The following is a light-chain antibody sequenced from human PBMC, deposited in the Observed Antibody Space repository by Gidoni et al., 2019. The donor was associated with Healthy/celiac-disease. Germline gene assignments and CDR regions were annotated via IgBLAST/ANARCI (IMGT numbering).Light chain of an antibody. CDR2: YGS. CDR1: RNVNNN. Sequence: LSVSPGERANLSCRASRNVNNNVAWYQQRTGQAPRLLIYYGSTRAAGIPARFSGSGSGTEFTLTISNIKSEDFAVYFCQQYDNWPPYTFGQGTKLEIK. CDR3: QQYDNWPPYT. J-gene: IGKJ2*01. V-gene: IGKV3-15*01.